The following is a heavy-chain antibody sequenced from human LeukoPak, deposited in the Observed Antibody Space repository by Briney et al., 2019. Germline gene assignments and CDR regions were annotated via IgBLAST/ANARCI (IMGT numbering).Heavy chain of an antibody. CDR3: ARDSPQPVLGEIDY. CDR2: IWYDGSNK. CDR1: GFTFSSYG. V-gene: IGHV3-33*01. J-gene: IGHJ4*02. D-gene: IGHD3-3*02. Sequence: PGGSLRLSCAASGFTFSSYGMHWVRQAPGKGLEWVAVIWYDGSNKYYADSVKGRFTISRDNSKNTLYLQMSSLRAEDTAVYYCARDSPQPVLGEIDYWGQGTLVTVSS.